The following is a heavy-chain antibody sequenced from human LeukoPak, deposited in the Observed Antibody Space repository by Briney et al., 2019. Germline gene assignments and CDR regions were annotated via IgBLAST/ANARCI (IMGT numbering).Heavy chain of an antibody. Sequence: SETLSLTCAVSGGSISSGGYSWSWIRQPPGKGLEWIGYIYHSGSTYYNPSLKSRVTISVDRSKNQFSLKLSSVTAAGTAVYYCAGDKGGYHDYWGQGTLVTVSS. D-gene: IGHD3-22*01. CDR3: AGDKGGYHDY. J-gene: IGHJ4*02. CDR2: IYHSGST. CDR1: GGSISSGGYS. V-gene: IGHV4-30-2*01.